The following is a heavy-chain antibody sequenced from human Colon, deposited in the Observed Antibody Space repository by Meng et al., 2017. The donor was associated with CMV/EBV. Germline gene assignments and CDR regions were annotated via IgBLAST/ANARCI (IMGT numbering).Heavy chain of an antibody. Sequence: TIRWVRQARGQGLEWTGRIIPGLGIINYAQRFQGRVTITADMSMTTAYMDLNSLTSEDTAVYFCALFPATFTDYHDWGDRYKYFDYGGQGTLVTVSS. CDR3: ALFPATFTDYHDWGDRYKYFDY. CDR1: T. J-gene: IGHJ4*02. D-gene: IGHD2-21*02. CDR2: IIPGLGII. V-gene: IGHV1-69*02.